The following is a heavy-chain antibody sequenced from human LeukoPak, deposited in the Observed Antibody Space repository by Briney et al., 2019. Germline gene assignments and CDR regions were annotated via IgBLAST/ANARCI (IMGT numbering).Heavy chain of an antibody. D-gene: IGHD3-16*02. CDR3: ARHGRDYVWGSYRQTDAFDI. V-gene: IGHV4-39*01. J-gene: IGHJ3*02. Sequence: SETLSLTCTVSGGSISSSSYYWGWIRQPPGKGLEWIGSIYYSGSTYYNPSLKSRVTISVDTSKNQFSLKLSSVTAADTAVYYCARHGRDYVWGSYRQTDAFDIWGQGTMVTVSS. CDR2: IYYSGST. CDR1: GGSISSSSYY.